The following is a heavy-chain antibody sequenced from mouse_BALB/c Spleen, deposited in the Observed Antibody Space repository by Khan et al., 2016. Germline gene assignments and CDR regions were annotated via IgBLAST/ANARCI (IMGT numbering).Heavy chain of an antibody. CDR3: ARHYSSSYVENGMDY. D-gene: IGHD1-1*01. V-gene: IGHV5-9-3*01. CDR1: GFTFSTYA. CDR2: ISSGGIYT. Sequence: EVELVESGGGLVKPGGSLKLSCAASGFTFSTYAMSWVRQTPEKRLEWVATISSGGIYTYYPDSVKGRFTIFRDNAKNTLYLQMSSLRSEDTAMYYCARHYSSSYVENGMDYWGQGTSVTVSS. J-gene: IGHJ4*01.